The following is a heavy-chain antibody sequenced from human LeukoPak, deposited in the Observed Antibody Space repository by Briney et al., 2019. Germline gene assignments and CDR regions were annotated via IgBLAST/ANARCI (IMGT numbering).Heavy chain of an antibody. CDR3: ARDQGLVYYGSGSYFDY. Sequence: ASVKVSCKASGYTFTGYYMHWVRQAPGQGLEWMGWINPNSGGTNYAQKFQGWVTMTRDTSISTAYMELSRLRSDDTAVYYCARDQGLVYYGSGSYFDYWGQGTLVTVSS. CDR1: GYTFTGYY. CDR2: INPNSGGT. D-gene: IGHD3-10*01. J-gene: IGHJ4*02. V-gene: IGHV1-2*04.